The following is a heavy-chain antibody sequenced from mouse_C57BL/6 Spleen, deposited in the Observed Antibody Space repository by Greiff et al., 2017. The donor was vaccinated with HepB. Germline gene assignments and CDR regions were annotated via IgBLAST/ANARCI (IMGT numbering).Heavy chain of an antibody. J-gene: IGHJ4*01. V-gene: IGHV1-47*01. D-gene: IGHD2-2*01. Sequence: QVQLQQSGAELVKPGASVKMSCKASGYTFTTYPIEWMKQNHGKSLEWIGNFHPYNDDTKYNEKFKGKATLTVEKSSSTVYLELSRLTSDDSAVYYCARGAWVYYGYDYYAMDYWGQGTSVTVSS. CDR3: ARGAWVYYGYDYYAMDY. CDR2: FHPYNDDT. CDR1: GYTFTTYP.